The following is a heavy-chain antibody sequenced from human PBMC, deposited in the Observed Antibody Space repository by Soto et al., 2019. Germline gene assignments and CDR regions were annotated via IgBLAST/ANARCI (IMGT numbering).Heavy chain of an antibody. Sequence: QVQLQESGPGLVKPSETLSLTCTVSGGSVSSDSYYWSWIRQPPGKGLEWIGYIYYSGSTNYNPSLKSRVTISVGTSKIQFSLKLSSVTAADTAVYYCARQIRWPGGLFDYWGQGTLVTVSS. CDR1: GGSVSSDSYY. V-gene: IGHV4-61*01. D-gene: IGHD4-17*01. CDR3: ARQIRWPGGLFDY. J-gene: IGHJ4*02. CDR2: IYYSGST.